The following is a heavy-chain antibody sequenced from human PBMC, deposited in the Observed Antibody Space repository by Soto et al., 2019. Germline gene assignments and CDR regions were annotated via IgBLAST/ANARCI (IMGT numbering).Heavy chain of an antibody. CDR2: IWYDGSNK. V-gene: IGHV3-33*01. Sequence: QVQLVESGGGVVQPGRSLRLSCAASGFTFSSYGMHWVRQAPGKGLEWVAVIWYDGSNKYYADSVKGRFTISRDNSKNTLYLQMSSLRAEDTAVYYCARDRVRRLEWLPGYGMDVWGQGTTVTVSS. CDR1: GFTFSSYG. J-gene: IGHJ6*02. CDR3: ARDRVRRLEWLPGYGMDV. D-gene: IGHD3-3*01.